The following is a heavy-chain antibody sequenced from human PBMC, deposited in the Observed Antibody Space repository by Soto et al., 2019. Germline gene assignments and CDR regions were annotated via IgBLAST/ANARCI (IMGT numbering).Heavy chain of an antibody. CDR3: ARDGPYDFWSGYYIGYYYYGMDV. J-gene: IGHJ6*02. CDR1: GYTFTSYG. CDR2: ISAYNGNT. Sequence: GASVKVSCKASGYTFTSYGISWVRQAPGQGLEWMGWISAYNGNTNYAQKLQGRVTMTTDTSTSTAYMELRSLRSDDTAVYYCARDGPYDFWSGYYIGYYYYGMDVWGQGTTVTVSS. V-gene: IGHV1-18*01. D-gene: IGHD3-3*01.